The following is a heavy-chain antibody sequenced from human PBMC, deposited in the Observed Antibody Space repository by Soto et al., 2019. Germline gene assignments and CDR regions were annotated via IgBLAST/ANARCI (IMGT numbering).Heavy chain of an antibody. V-gene: IGHV3-53*01. CDR3: GPSPGGGGY. CDR2: IYSGGYT. CDR1: GFTVSNNY. D-gene: IGHD3-10*01. Sequence: EVQLVESGGGLIQPGGSLRLSCAVSGFTVSNNYMSWVRQAPGKGLEGVSVIYSGGYTAYGDSVKGRFTISRDNSKNTQFLQMSSRGAADTAFYSWGPSPGGGGYWGQGTLVTVSS. J-gene: IGHJ4*02.